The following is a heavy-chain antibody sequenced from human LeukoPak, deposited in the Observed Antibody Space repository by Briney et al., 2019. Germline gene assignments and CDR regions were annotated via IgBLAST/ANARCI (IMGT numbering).Heavy chain of an antibody. D-gene: IGHD2-15*01. CDR1: GFTFSSYW. J-gene: IGHJ2*01. CDR2: IKQDGSEK. CDR3: ARDSHCSGDSCFPRAYWYFDL. Sequence: PGGSLRLSCAASGFTFSSYWMSWVRQAPGKGLEGVANIKQDGSEKYYVDSVRGRFTISRGNAKNSVYLQMNSLRVEDTAVYYCARDSHCSGDSCFPRAYWYFDLWGRGTLVTVSS. V-gene: IGHV3-7*01.